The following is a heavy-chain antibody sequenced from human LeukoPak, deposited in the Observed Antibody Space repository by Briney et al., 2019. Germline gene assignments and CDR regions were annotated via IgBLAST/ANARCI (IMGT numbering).Heavy chain of an antibody. J-gene: IGHJ4*02. Sequence: SETLSLTCAVYGGSFSGYYWSWIRQPPGKGLEWIGEINHSGSTNYNPSLKSRVTISVDTSKNQFSLKLSPVTAADTAVYYCARGLFRHYDSSGYRFWGQGTLVTVSS. V-gene: IGHV4-34*01. D-gene: IGHD3-22*01. CDR2: INHSGST. CDR1: GGSFSGYY. CDR3: ARGLFRHYDSSGYRF.